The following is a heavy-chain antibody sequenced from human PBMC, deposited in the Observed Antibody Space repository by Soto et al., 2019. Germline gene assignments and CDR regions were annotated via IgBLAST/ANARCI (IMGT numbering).Heavy chain of an antibody. J-gene: IGHJ4*02. CDR1: GYTFTGHY. Sequence: ASVKVSCKASGYTFTGHYIHWVRQAPEQGPEWMGEIGPESGATRYAQKFQGRVTMTRDASITTVYMELKNLSPDDTAVYYCGRVRSGQIVVFYGGQGTPVTVS. D-gene: IGHD1-26*01. V-gene: IGHV1-2*02. CDR2: IGPESGAT. CDR3: GRVRSGQIVVFY.